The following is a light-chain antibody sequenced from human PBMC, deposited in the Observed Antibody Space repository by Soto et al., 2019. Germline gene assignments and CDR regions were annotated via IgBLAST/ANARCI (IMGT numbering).Light chain of an antibody. CDR3: QQRSYWPIT. CDR1: QNIISN. J-gene: IGKJ5*01. CDR2: DAS. V-gene: IGKV3-11*01. Sequence: IERAQYPNTLSISPGAKATISCRASQNIISNLAWYQQKPGQAPRLLIYDASNTATAVPARFSGSGSGTDFTLTISSLEPEDFAVYYCQQRSYWPITFGQGTRLEIK.